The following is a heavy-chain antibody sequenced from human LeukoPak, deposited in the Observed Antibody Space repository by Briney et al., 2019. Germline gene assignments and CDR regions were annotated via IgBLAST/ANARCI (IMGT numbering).Heavy chain of an antibody. Sequence: SQTLSLTCAISGDSVSSNSAAWDWIRQSPSRGLEWLGRTYYRSTWYNDYAVSVRGRITVNPDTSKNQFSLHLNSVTPEDTAVYYCARRLTQYDCFDPWGQGILVTVSS. D-gene: IGHD2-2*01. V-gene: IGHV6-1*01. CDR1: GDSVSSNSAA. CDR2: TYYRSTWYN. CDR3: ARRLTQYDCFDP. J-gene: IGHJ5*02.